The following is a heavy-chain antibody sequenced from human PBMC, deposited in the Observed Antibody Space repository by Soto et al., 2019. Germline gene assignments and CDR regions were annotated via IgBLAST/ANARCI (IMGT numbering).Heavy chain of an antibody. CDR3: ARVVPLMDYHFGMAV. CDR1: GASISSDY. V-gene: IGHV4-59*01. D-gene: IGHD2-8*01. CDR2: IYNSGST. Sequence: ASETLSLSCAVSGASISSDYWSWVRQPPGKGLEWIGYIYNSGSTKYNPSLKSRVTISLDTSKNQFSLNLSSVTAADTAVYYCARVVPLMDYHFGMAVWGQGTTVTVSS. J-gene: IGHJ6*02.